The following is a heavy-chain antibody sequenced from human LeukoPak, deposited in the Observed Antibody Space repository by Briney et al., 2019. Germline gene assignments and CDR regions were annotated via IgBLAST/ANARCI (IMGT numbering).Heavy chain of an antibody. Sequence: SETLSLTCIVSGGSIRSGDYTWSWLRQPPGKGLEWIGYIFYTGRTYYNPSLQSRVTLSQDMSKSRFSLNLTSVTAADTAVYYCARAGDSSSYYGMDVWGQGTTVTVSS. CDR1: GGSIRSGDYT. J-gene: IGHJ6*02. CDR2: IFYTGRT. CDR3: ARAGDSSSYYGMDV. V-gene: IGHV4-30-4*01. D-gene: IGHD4-17*01.